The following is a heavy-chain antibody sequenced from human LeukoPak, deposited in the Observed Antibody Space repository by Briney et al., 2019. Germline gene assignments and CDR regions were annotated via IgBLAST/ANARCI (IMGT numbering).Heavy chain of an antibody. CDR3: ARGGTSGGSRTSGIIDS. V-gene: IGHV1-2*02. D-gene: IGHD2-2*01. Sequence: ASVKVSCKASGYTFTGYYMHWVRQAPGQGLEWMGWINPNSGGTNYAQKFQGRVTMTSDTSISTAYMELNGLRSDDTAVYYCARGGTSGGSRTSGIIDSWGQGTLVTVSS. CDR1: GYTFTGYY. CDR2: INPNSGGT. J-gene: IGHJ4*02.